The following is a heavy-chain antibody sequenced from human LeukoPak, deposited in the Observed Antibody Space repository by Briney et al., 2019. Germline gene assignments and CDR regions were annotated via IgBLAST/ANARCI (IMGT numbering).Heavy chain of an antibody. CDR3: ARRESGPRPNLWFGELWWFDP. CDR1: GYTFTSYD. D-gene: IGHD3-10*01. CDR2: MNPNSGNT. J-gene: IGHJ5*02. Sequence: ASVKVSCKASGYTFTSYDINWVRQATGQGLEWMGWMNPNSGNTGYAQKFQGRVTMTRNTSISTAYMELSSLRPEDTAVYYCARRESGPRPNLWFGELWWFDPWGQGTLVTVSS. V-gene: IGHV1-8*01.